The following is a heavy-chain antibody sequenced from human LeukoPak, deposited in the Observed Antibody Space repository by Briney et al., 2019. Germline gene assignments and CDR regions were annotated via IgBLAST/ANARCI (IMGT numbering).Heavy chain of an antibody. Sequence: SETLSLTCTVSGASISSYDWSWIRQPPGKGLEWIGNIYDSEITSQSPSLKSRVTISVDTFQNKLSLNLSSETAADTAVYYCARHSRVFYGSGSYFLNSMDVWGQGTTVTVSS. CDR1: GASISSYD. CDR2: IYDSEIT. CDR3: ARHSRVFYGSGSYFLNSMDV. J-gene: IGHJ6*02. V-gene: IGHV4-59*08. D-gene: IGHD3-10*01.